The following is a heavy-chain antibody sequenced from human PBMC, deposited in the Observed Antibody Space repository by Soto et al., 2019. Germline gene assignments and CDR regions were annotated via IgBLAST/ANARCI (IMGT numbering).Heavy chain of an antibody. CDR3: ARHGYTRDGYIRYFDY. J-gene: IGHJ4*02. D-gene: IGHD5-12*01. CDR1: GGSVSSGSYY. V-gene: IGHV4-61*01. Sequence: SETLSLTCTVSGGSVSSGSYYWSWIRQPPGKGLEWIGYIYYSGSTNYNPSLKSRVTISVDTSKNQFSLKLSSVTAADTAVYYCARHGYTRDGYIRYFDYWGQGTLVTVSS. CDR2: IYYSGST.